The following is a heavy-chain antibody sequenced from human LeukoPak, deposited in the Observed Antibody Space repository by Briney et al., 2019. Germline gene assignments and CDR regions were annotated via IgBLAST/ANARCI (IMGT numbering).Heavy chain of an antibody. V-gene: IGHV3-30*02. D-gene: IGHD6-13*01. CDR2: IRYDGSYK. J-gene: IGHJ6*03. CDR1: GFTFSSYG. Sequence: PGGSLRLSCAASGFTFSSYGMHWVRQAPGKGLEWVAFIRYDGSYKYYADSVKGRFTISRDNSKNTLYLQMNSLRAEDTAVYYCAKDGSMAAAATDYYYMDVWGKGTTVTVSS. CDR3: AKDGSMAAAATDYYYMDV.